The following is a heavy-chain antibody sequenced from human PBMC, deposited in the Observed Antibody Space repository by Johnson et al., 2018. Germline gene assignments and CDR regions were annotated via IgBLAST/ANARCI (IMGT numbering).Heavy chain of an antibody. Sequence: VQLVESGGDLVKXGRSXRLXCTASGFTFGVYVMNWFRQAPGKGLEWVGFIRSKAYGGTTEYAASVKGRFTIQRDDSKSIDYLQMNSLKTEDTAVYYCAKALDFWSGYYLPYYYYYMDVWGKGTTVTVSS. CDR2: IRSKAYGGTT. D-gene: IGHD3-3*01. CDR3: AKALDFWSGYYLPYYYYYMDV. J-gene: IGHJ6*03. V-gene: IGHV3-49*05. CDR1: GFTFGVYV.